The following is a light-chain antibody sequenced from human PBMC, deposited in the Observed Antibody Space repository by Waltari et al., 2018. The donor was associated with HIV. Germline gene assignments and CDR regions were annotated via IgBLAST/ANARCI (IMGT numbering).Light chain of an antibody. V-gene: IGKV2-24*01. CDR3: MPATQCPYS. J-gene: IGKJ2*03. CDR1: QSLVHSDGNTY. CDR2: KLS. Sequence: IVMTQTPLSSPVPLGQPASISCRSSQSLVHSDGNTYLSWLQQRPGQPPGILISKLSYRGSGVPDRFSGSGAGTDVIGGIRRVEADDARFYDCMPATQCPYSYGKGTRLEIK.